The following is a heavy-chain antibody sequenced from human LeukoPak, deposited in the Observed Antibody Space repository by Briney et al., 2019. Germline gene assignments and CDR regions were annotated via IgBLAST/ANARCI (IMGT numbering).Heavy chain of an antibody. CDR1: GGSISSSDYY. V-gene: IGHV4-39*01. CDR2: IYYGGST. Sequence: SETLSLTCTVSGGSISSSDYYWVWIRQPPGKGLEWIGSIYYGGSTYYNPSLKSRGTISVDTSMNQFSLKLSFVTTADTAVYYCARALGYCSGGSCTRGYNWFDPWGQGTLVTVPS. J-gene: IGHJ5*02. CDR3: ARALGYCSGGSCTRGYNWFDP. D-gene: IGHD2-15*01.